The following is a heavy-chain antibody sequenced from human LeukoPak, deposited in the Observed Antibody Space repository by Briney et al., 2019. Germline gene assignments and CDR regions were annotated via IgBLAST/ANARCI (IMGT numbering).Heavy chain of an antibody. CDR2: ISSSGGTT. CDR1: GFTFSSYA. Sequence: GGSLRLSCAASGFTFSSYAMNWVRQAPGKGLEWVSVISSSGGTTYYSDSVKGRFIISRDNSKNTLYLQMNSLRAEDTAVYYCAKAGISVPATPEYCGQGTQVTVSS. V-gene: IGHV3-23*01. D-gene: IGHD6-19*01. J-gene: IGHJ4*02. CDR3: AKAGISVPATPEY.